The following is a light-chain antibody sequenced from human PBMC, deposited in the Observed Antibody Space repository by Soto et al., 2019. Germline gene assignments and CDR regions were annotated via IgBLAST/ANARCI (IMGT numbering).Light chain of an antibody. Sequence: ELVMTQSPATLSVAQGERATLSCRASQSISTFLAWYQQKPGQAPRLLIYGASTRATGIPARFSGSGSGTEFTLTISSLQPDDFATYYCQQYKSYPWPFGQGTNVDIK. CDR2: GAS. V-gene: IGKV3-15*01. CDR1: QSISTF. CDR3: QQYKSYPWP. J-gene: IGKJ1*01.